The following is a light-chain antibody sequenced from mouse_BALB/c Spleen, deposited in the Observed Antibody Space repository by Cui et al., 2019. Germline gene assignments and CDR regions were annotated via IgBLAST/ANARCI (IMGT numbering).Light chain of an antibody. CDR1: QDINSY. CDR3: LQYDEFPWT. V-gene: IGKV14-111*01. Sequence: DIKMTQSPSSMSASLGERVTITCKASQDINSYLSWFQQKPGKSPKTLIYRANRLVDGVPSRFSGSGSGQDYSLTISSLEYEDMGIYYCLQYDEFPWTFGGGTKLEIK. J-gene: IGKJ1*01. CDR2: RAN.